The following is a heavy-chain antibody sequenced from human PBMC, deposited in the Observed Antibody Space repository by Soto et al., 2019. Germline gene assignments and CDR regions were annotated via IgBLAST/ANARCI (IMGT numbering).Heavy chain of an antibody. D-gene: IGHD3-9*01. CDR3: ARLFGPKDNGVSGNYYYGMTS. Sequence: PGESLKISCKGSGYSFTSHWISWVRQMPGKGLEWMGRIDPSDSYTNYSPSFQGHVTISADKSISTAYLQWSSLKASDTAMYYCARLFGPKDNGVSGNYYYGMTSGAKGPRSPSP. CDR2: IDPSDSYT. V-gene: IGHV5-10-1*01. J-gene: IGHJ6*02. CDR1: GYSFTSHW.